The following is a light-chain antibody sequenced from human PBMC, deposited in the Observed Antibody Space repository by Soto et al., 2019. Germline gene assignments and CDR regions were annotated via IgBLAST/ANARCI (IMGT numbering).Light chain of an antibody. J-gene: IGLJ1*01. V-gene: IGLV2-14*03. CDR2: DVT. CDR3: SSYTISTLV. CDR1: SSDINTYIY. Sequence: QSVLTQPASVSGSPGQSITISWTGTSSDINTYIYISWYQQHPGKAPKLIIYDVTNRPPGVSNRFSGSKSGNTASLTISGLQAEDEADYYCSSYTISTLVFATGTKLTAL.